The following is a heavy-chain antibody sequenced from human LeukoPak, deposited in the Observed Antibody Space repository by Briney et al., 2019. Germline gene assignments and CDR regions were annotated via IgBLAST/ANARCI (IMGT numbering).Heavy chain of an antibody. CDR1: GFTFSSHN. Sequence: GESLRLSCAASGFTFSSHNMNWVRQAPGKGLEWVSSITRSSRSIFYADSVKGRFTISRDDAKNTLYLQMDSLRVEDTGVYYCARDTESSYNWFDPWGRGTLVTVSS. CDR2: ITRSSRSI. J-gene: IGHJ5*02. D-gene: IGHD6-19*01. CDR3: ARDTESSYNWFDP. V-gene: IGHV3-21*01.